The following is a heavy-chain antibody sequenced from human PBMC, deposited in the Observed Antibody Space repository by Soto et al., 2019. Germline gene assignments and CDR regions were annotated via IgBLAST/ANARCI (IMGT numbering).Heavy chain of an antibody. Sequence: PGGSLRLSCAASRFIFSSYGMHRVRQAPGKGLEWVAVISYDGSNKYYADSVKGRFTISRDNPKNTLYLQMNSLRGEDTALYHCAKDLVFGGNYFTNQYYYGMDVWGQGTTVTVSS. J-gene: IGHJ6*02. CDR1: RFIFSSYG. V-gene: IGHV3-30*18. CDR3: AKDLVFGGNYFTNQYYYGMDV. D-gene: IGHD1-26*01. CDR2: ISYDGSNK.